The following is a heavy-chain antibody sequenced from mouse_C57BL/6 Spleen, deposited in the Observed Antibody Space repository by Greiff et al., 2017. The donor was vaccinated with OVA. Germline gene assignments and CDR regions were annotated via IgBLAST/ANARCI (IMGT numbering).Heavy chain of an antibody. CDR1: GFTFSSYG. D-gene: IGHD2-1*01. CDR3: ARSYYGNYPYAMDY. CDR2: ISSGGSYT. Sequence: DVHLVESGGDLVKPGGSLKLSCAASGFTFSSYGMSWVRQTPDKRLEWVATISSGGSYTYYPDSVKGRFTISRDNAKNTLYLQMSSLKSEDTAMYYCARSYYGNYPYAMDYWGQGTSVTVSS. J-gene: IGHJ4*01. V-gene: IGHV5-6*01.